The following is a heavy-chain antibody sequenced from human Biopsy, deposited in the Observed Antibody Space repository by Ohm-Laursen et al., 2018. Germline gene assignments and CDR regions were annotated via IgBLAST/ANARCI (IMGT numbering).Heavy chain of an antibody. Sequence: ASVKVSCKASGYMFYSYGVSWVRQVPGQGLEWMGWINPHSGTTKFAQDFQGRVTMTRDTSITTAYMELRRLRSDDTAVYYCAKGQDLRGGAEYFQHWGQGALVTVSS. CDR1: GYMFYSYG. J-gene: IGHJ1*01. CDR2: INPHSGTT. D-gene: IGHD2-15*01. CDR3: AKGQDLRGGAEYFQH. V-gene: IGHV1-18*01.